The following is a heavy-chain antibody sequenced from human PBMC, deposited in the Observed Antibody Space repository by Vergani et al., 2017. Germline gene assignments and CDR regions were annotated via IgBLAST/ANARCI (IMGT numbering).Heavy chain of an antibody. V-gene: IGHV3-21*01. D-gene: IGHD1-26*01. Sequence: EVQLVESGGGLVKPGGSLRLSCAASGFTFSSYSMNWVRQAPGKGLEWVSSISSSSSYIYYADSVKGRFTISRDNAKNSLYLQMNSLRAEDTAVYYCARDLRGSYHRRYYYGMDVWGQGTTVTVSS. J-gene: IGHJ6*02. CDR2: ISSSSSYI. CDR3: ARDLRGSYHRRYYYGMDV. CDR1: GFTFSSYS.